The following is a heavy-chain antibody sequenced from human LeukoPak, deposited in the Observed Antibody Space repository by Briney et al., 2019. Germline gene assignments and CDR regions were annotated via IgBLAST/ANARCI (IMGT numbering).Heavy chain of an antibody. CDR1: GFTFSSYG. CDR2: ISSSSSYI. D-gene: IGHD2-15*01. V-gene: IGHV3-21*01. CDR3: ARDRGSRRSWFDP. Sequence: GGSLRLSCAASGFTFSSYGMNWVRQAPGKGLEWVSSISSSSSYIYYADSVKGRFTISRDNAKNSLYLQTNSLRAEDTAVYYCARDRGSRRSWFDPWGQGTLVTVSS. J-gene: IGHJ5*02.